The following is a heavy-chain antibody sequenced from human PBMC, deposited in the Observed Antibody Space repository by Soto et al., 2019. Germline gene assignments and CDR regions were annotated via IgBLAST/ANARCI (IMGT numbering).Heavy chain of an antibody. CDR1: GYTFTSYD. V-gene: IGHV1-8*01. J-gene: IGHJ6*03. CDR2: MNPNSGNT. Sequence: GASVKVSCKASGYTFTSYDINWVRQATGQGLEWMGWMNPNSGNTGYAQKFQGRVTMTRNTSISTAYMELSSLRSEDTAVYYCARGLGYYDIFTVYYPHYYYDYMDVWGKGTTVTVSS. CDR3: ARGLGYYDIFTVYYPHYYYDYMDV. D-gene: IGHD3-9*01.